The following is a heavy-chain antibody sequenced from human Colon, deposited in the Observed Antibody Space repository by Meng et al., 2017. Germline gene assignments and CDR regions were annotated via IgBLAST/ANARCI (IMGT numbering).Heavy chain of an antibody. CDR2: IKSKTDGGTI. D-gene: IGHD2-15*01. J-gene: IGHJ4*02. V-gene: IGHV3-15*07. Sequence: GESLKISCAASGFTFTNARMHWVRQAPGRGLEWVGRIKSKTDGGTIDYAAPVKGRFTISRDDSKKILYLQMNSLKTDDTAVYYGTKGWNFWGQVTRVTVSS. CDR3: TKGWNF. CDR1: GFTFTNAR.